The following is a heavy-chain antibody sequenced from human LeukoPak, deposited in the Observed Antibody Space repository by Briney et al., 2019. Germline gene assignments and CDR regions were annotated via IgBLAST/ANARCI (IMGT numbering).Heavy chain of an antibody. CDR2: ISGSGGST. D-gene: IGHD6-6*01. Sequence: GRSLRLSCTASGFTFKDYAMYWVRHAPGKGLEWVSAISGSGGSTYYADSVKGRFTISRDNSKNTLYLQMNSLRAEDTAVYYCAKTLRPLKAWGQGTLVTVSS. CDR3: AKTLRPLKA. CDR1: GFTFKDYA. J-gene: IGHJ5*02. V-gene: IGHV3-23*01.